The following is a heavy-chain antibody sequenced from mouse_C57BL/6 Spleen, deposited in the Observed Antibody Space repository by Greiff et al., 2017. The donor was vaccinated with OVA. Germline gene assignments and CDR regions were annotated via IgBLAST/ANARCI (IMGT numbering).Heavy chain of an antibody. V-gene: IGHV1-61*01. CDR2: IYPSDSET. Sequence: QVQLQQPGAELVRPGSSVKLSCKASGYTFTSYWMDWVKQRPGQGLEWIGNIYPSDSETHYNQKFKDKATLTVDKSSRTAYMQLSSLTSEDSAVYYCARNYGSSYCDDWGQGTTLTVSS. D-gene: IGHD1-1*01. J-gene: IGHJ2*01. CDR1: GYTFTSYW. CDR3: ARNYGSSYCDD.